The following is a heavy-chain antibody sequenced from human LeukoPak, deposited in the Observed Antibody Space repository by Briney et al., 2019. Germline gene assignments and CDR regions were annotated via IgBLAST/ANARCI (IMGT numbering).Heavy chain of an antibody. CDR1: RGSLSPDH. Sequence: SETLSLTCTVSRGSLSPDHCAWIRQPPGKGLEWIGYIFYTGRARYNPSLQRRATLTVDMSKNEVSLKLRSVTAADTATYYCARLVDGANTLVDSWGQGTLVTVSS. CDR2: IFYTGRA. J-gene: IGHJ4*02. CDR3: ARLVDGANTLVDS. V-gene: IGHV4-59*08. D-gene: IGHD4/OR15-4a*01.